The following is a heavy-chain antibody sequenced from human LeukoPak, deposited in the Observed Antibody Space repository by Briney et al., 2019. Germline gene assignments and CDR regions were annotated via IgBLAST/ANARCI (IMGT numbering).Heavy chain of an antibody. CDR2: IYTSGAI. CDR1: GAFISRSY. D-gene: IGHD3-22*01. CDR3: AKLQDYDDSSGFGPFDY. J-gene: IGHJ4*02. Sequence: SETLSLTCTVSGAFISRSYWSWMRQSPENGLEWIAYIYTSGAIIYNPSLKSRVTISVDRSKNQFSLSLSSVTAADTAVYYCAKLQDYDDSSGFGPFDYWGQGTLVTVSS. V-gene: IGHV4-4*09.